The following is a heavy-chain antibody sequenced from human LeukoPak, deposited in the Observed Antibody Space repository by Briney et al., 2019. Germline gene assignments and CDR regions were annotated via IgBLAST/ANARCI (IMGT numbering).Heavy chain of an antibody. CDR3: ARGGLYDSSGYFDY. Sequence: GGSLRLSCAASGFTFSNYLMNWVRQAPGKGLEWVAVISYDGSNKYYADSVKGRFTISRDNSKNTLYLQMNSLRAEDTAVYYCARGGLYDSSGYFDYWGQGTLVTVSS. CDR1: GFTFSNYL. D-gene: IGHD3-22*01. V-gene: IGHV3-30-3*01. J-gene: IGHJ4*02. CDR2: ISYDGSNK.